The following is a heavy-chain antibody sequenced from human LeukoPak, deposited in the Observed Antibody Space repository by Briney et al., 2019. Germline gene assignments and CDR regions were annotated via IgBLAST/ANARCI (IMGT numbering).Heavy chain of an antibody. D-gene: IGHD5-12*01. CDR1: GFPLSSYS. J-gene: IGHJ5*02. CDR3: ARRYSGYDSGWFDP. V-gene: IGHV3-48*04. CDR2: INIDSITV. Sequence: PGGSLRLSCAASGFPLSSYSINWVRQAPGKGLEWVSYINIDSITVNYADSVKGRFTISRDNAKNSLYLQMNSLRAEDTAVYYCARRYSGYDSGWFDPWGQGTLVTVSS.